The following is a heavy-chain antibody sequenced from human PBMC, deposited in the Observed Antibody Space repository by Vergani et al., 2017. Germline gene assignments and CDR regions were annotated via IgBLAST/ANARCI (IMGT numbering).Heavy chain of an antibody. Sequence: QVQLQESCPGLVKPSETLSLTCTVSGGSISSYYWSWIRQPPGKGLEWIGYIYYSGSTNYNPSLKSRVTISVDTSKNQFSLKLSSVTAADTAVYYCARNYGSGSYYLNWFDPWGQGTLVTVSS. D-gene: IGHD3-10*01. J-gene: IGHJ5*02. CDR3: ARNYGSGSYYLNWFDP. V-gene: IGHV4-59*01. CDR1: GGSISSYY. CDR2: IYYSGST.